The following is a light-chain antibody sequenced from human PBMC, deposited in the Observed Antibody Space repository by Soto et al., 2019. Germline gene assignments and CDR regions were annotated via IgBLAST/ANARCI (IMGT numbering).Light chain of an antibody. CDR2: GAS. J-gene: IGKJ3*01. CDR3: QQYDNWPPKFT. V-gene: IGKV3-15*01. CDR1: QSVSSN. Sequence: EIVMTQSPATLSVSPGGGATLSCRASQSVSSNLAWYQQKPGQAPRLLIYGASTRATGIPARFSGSGSGTEFNLTISSLQSEDSAVYYCQQYDNWPPKFTFGPGTKVEIK.